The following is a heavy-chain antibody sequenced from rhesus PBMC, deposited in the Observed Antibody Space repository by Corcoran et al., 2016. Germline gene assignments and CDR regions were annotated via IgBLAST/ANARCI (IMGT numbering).Heavy chain of an antibody. Sequence: EVQLVESGGVLAKPGGSLRLPCAASGFSFSDYYMDCVRQAPGKGLEWVSRISNGGGSTWYADSVKGRFTISRENAKNTLYLQMNSLRAEDTAVYYCAKEVGRGYFDYWGQGVLVTVSS. CDR1: GFSFSDYY. D-gene: IGHD1-1*01. V-gene: IGHV3-178*02. CDR2: ISNGGGST. CDR3: AKEVGRGYFDY. J-gene: IGHJ4*01.